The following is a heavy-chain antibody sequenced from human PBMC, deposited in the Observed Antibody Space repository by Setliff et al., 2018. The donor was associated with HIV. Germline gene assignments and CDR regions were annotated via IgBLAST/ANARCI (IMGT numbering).Heavy chain of an antibody. Sequence: SETLSLTCAVYGGSFSGYYWSWIRQPPGKGLEWIGEINHSGSTNYNPSLKSRVTISVDTSKNQFSLKLSSVTAADTAVYYCARVLVIPAASAGSFDYWGQGTLVTVSS. CDR3: ARVLVIPAASAGSFDY. V-gene: IGHV4-34*01. CDR2: INHSGST. J-gene: IGHJ4*02. D-gene: IGHD2-2*01. CDR1: GGSFSGYY.